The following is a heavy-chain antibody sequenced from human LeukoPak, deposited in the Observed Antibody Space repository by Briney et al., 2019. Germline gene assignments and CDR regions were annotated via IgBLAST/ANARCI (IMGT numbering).Heavy chain of an antibody. CDR2: ISAYNGNT. Sequence: VASVKVSCKASGYTFTAYYLHWVRQAPGQGLEWMGWISAYNGNTNYAQKLQGRVTMTTDTSTSTAYMELRSLRSDDTAVYYCARETYYYGSGSSQVFDYWGQGTLVTVSS. CDR1: GYTFTAYY. J-gene: IGHJ4*02. CDR3: ARETYYYGSGSSQVFDY. V-gene: IGHV1-18*01. D-gene: IGHD3-10*01.